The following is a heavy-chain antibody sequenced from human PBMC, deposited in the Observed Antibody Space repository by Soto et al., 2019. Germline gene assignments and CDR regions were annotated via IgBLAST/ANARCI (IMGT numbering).Heavy chain of an antibody. CDR3: AGGFYDSRSGFDY. J-gene: IGHJ4*02. CDR2: INAGNGNT. Sequence: ASVKVSCKASGYTFTSYAMHWVRQAPGQRLEWMGWINAGNGNTKYSQKFQGRVTITSDTSASTAYMELSSLRSEDTAVYYCAGGFYDSRSGFDYWGQGTLVTVSS. CDR1: GYTFTSYA. V-gene: IGHV1-3*01. D-gene: IGHD3-22*01.